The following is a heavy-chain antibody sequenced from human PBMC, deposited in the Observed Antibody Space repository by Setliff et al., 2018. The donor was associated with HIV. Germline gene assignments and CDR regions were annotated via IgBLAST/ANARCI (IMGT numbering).Heavy chain of an antibody. Sequence: SETLSLTCTVSGGSISSYYWGWIRQPPGKGLEWIGSIYYSGSTNYNPSLKSRVTMSVDTSKNQFSLKLNSVTAADTAVYYCGRGSRITIFGVVKGTNWFDPWGQGTLVTVSS. CDR3: GRGSRITIFGVVKGTNWFDP. D-gene: IGHD3-3*01. CDR1: GGSISSYY. CDR2: IYYSGST. V-gene: IGHV4-59*12. J-gene: IGHJ5*02.